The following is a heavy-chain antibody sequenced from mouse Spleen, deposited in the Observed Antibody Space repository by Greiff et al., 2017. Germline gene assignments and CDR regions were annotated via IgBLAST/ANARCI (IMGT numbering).Heavy chain of an antibody. V-gene: IGHV5-12-1*01. CDR2: ISSGGGST. D-gene: IGHD2-4*01. CDR1: GFAFSSYD. Sequence: EVHLVESGGGLVKPGGSLKLSCAASGFAFSSYDMSWVRQTPEKRLEWVAYISSGGGSTYYPDTVKGRFTISRDNAKNTLYLQMSSLKSEDTAMYYCARQDYDYDGDYWGQGTSVTVSS. CDR3: ARQDYDYDGDY. J-gene: IGHJ4*01.